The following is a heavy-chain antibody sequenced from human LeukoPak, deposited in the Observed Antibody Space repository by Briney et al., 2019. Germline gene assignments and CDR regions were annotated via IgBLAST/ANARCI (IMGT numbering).Heavy chain of an antibody. J-gene: IGHJ4*02. CDR1: GFTFSSYE. Sequence: PGGSLRLSCAASGFTFSSYEMNWVRQAPGKGLEWVSYISLSGSTIYYADSVKGRFTISRDNAKNSLYLQMNSLRAEDTAVYYCAREMVSTVTSFDYWGQGTLVTVSS. V-gene: IGHV3-48*03. CDR3: AREMVSTVTSFDY. CDR2: ISLSGSTI. D-gene: IGHD4-17*01.